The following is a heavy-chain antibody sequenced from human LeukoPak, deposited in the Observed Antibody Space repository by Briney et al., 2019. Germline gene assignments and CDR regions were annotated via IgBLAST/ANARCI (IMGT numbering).Heavy chain of an antibody. CDR1: GGSFSGYY. Sequence: PSETLSLTCAVYGGSFSGYYWSWIRQPPGKGLEWIGEINHSGSTNYNPSLKSRVTISVDTSKNQFSLKLSSVTAADTAVYYCARVPRLLWFGPNHVHFDSWGQGTLVTVSS. D-gene: IGHD3-10*01. CDR2: INHSGST. V-gene: IGHV4-34*01. CDR3: ARVPRLLWFGPNHVHFDS. J-gene: IGHJ4*02.